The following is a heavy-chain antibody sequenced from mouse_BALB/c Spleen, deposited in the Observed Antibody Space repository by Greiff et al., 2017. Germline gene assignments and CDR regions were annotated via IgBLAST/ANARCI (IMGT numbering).Heavy chain of an antibody. D-gene: IGHD2-1*01. J-gene: IGHJ4*01. Sequence: DVKLVESGGGLVKPGGSLKLSCAASGFTFSSYTMSWVRQTPEKRLEWVATISSGGSYTYYPDSVKGRFTISRDNAKNTLYLQMSSLKSEDTAMYYCTREGNYVGDYAMDYWGQGTSVTVSS. V-gene: IGHV5-6-4*01. CDR1: GFTFSSYT. CDR2: ISSGGSYT. CDR3: TREGNYVGDYAMDY.